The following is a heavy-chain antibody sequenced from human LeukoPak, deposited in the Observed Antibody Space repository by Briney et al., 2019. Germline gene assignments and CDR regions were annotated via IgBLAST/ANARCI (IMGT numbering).Heavy chain of an antibody. CDR3: ARGIDI. Sequence: GGSLRLSCAASGFTFSSYWMNWVRQAPGKGLEWVANINQDGTEKYYVDSVKGRFTISRDNAKNSLYLQMNSLRAEDTAIHYCARGIDIWGQGTMVTVSS. J-gene: IGHJ3*02. V-gene: IGHV3-7*01. CDR1: GFTFSSYW. CDR2: INQDGTEK.